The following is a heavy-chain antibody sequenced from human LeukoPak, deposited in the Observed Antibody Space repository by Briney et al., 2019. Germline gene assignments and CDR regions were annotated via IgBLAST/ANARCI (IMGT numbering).Heavy chain of an antibody. V-gene: IGHV1-18*01. CDR1: GYTFTNYG. CDR3: ARAYYGSGSYSLDY. CDR2: ISAYNGNT. J-gene: IGHJ4*02. D-gene: IGHD3-10*01. Sequence: ASVKVSCKASGYTFTNYGISWVRQAPGQGLEWMGWISAYNGNTNYAQNLQGRVTMTTETSTSTAYMELSSLRSEDTAVYYCARAYYGSGSYSLDYWGQGTLVTVSS.